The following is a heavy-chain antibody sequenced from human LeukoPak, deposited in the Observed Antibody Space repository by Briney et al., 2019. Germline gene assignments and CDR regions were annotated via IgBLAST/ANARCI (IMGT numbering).Heavy chain of an antibody. D-gene: IGHD1-26*01. Sequence: PSETLSLTRTVSGGPISTYYWSWIRQPPGKGLEWIAYIYYSGSTNYNPSLKSRVTISVDTSKNLFSLKLSSVTAADTAVYYCARGGSYYGYFDYWGHGALVTVSS. CDR2: IYYSGST. CDR1: GGPISTYY. V-gene: IGHV4-59*01. CDR3: ARGGSYYGYFDY. J-gene: IGHJ4*01.